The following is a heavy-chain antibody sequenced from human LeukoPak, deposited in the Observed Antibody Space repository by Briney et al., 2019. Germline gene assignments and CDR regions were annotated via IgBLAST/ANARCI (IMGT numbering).Heavy chain of an antibody. J-gene: IGHJ4*02. D-gene: IGHD3-10*01. Sequence: GGSLRLSCAASGFTFSSYGMHWARQAPGKGLEWVAVIWYDGSNKYYADSVKGRFTISRDNSKNTLYLQMNSLRAEDTAVYYCARAHYYGSGRPFDYWGQGTLVTVSS. CDR2: IWYDGSNK. CDR3: ARAHYYGSGRPFDY. V-gene: IGHV3-33*01. CDR1: GFTFSSYG.